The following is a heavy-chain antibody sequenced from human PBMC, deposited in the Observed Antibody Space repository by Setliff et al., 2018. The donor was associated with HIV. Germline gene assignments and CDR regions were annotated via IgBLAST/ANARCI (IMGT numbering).Heavy chain of an antibody. CDR3: VRDDKWAFDL. CDR1: GGSISSSSYY. V-gene: IGHV4-39*02. CDR2: IYYSGST. Sequence: SETLSLTCTVSGGSISSSSYYWGWIRQPPGKGLEWIGSIYYSGSTYYNPSLKSRVTISVDTSKNQFSLKLSSVTAADTAVYYCVRDDKWAFDLWGQGTMVTVSS. D-gene: IGHD1-26*01. J-gene: IGHJ3*01.